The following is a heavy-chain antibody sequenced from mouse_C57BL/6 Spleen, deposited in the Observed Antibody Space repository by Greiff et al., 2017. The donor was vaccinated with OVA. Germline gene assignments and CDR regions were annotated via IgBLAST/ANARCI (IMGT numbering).Heavy chain of an antibody. CDR2: INPNNGGT. J-gene: IGHJ2*01. Sequence: EVQLQQSGPELVKPGASVKISCKASGYTFTDYYMNWVKQSHGKSLEWIGDINPNNGGTSYNQKFKGKATLTVDKSSSTAYMELRSLTSENSAVYYCARSLFDYWGQGTTLTVSS. V-gene: IGHV1-26*01. CDR3: ARSLFDY. D-gene: IGHD6-1*01. CDR1: GYTFTDYY.